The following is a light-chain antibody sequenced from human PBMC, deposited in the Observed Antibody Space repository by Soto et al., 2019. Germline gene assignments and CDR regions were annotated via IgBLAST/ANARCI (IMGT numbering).Light chain of an antibody. V-gene: IGKV1-5*01. CDR3: QEYSTFS. J-gene: IGKJ1*01. CDR2: DAS. CDR1: QSISSW. Sequence: DIQMTQSPSTLSASIGDRVAITCRASQSISSWLAWYQQKPGKAPKLLIFDASTLESGVSSRFSGSASGTDFTLTISSLQPDDFATYCCQEYSTFSFGQGTKVDIK.